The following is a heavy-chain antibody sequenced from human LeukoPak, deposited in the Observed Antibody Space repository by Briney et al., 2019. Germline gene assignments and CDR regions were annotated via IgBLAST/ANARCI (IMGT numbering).Heavy chain of an antibody. J-gene: IGHJ5*02. D-gene: IGHD1-26*01. Sequence: PSETLSLTCAVYGGSFSGYYWSWVRQPPGKGLEWIGEINHSGSTNYNPSLKSRATTSVATSKNKFSLKLSSVTAADTAAYYCAGWVGIQRTAWCDPGGQGTLVTVSS. V-gene: IGHV4-34*01. CDR3: AGWVGIQRTAWCDP. CDR1: GGSFSGYY. CDR2: INHSGST.